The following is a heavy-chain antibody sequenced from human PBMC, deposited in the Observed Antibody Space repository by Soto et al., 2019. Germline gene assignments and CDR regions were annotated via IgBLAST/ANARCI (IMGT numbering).Heavy chain of an antibody. CDR1: GGSISPYS. Sequence: PSETLSLTCTVSGGSISPYSWSWIRQPPGKGLEWIGYIYHSGSTYYNPSLKSRVTISVDRSKNQFSLKLSSVTAADTAVYYCARVPDRWGQGTLVTVSS. CDR2: IYHSGST. J-gene: IGHJ5*02. CDR3: ARVPDR. V-gene: IGHV4-30-2*01. D-gene: IGHD2-2*01.